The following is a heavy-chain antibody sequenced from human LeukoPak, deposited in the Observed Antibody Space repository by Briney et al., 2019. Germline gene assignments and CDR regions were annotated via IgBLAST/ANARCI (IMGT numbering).Heavy chain of an antibody. CDR2: IIPIFGTA. CDR3: ARDVGPSYYDSSGYFDY. J-gene: IGHJ4*02. CDR1: GDTFSSYA. Sequence: GASVKVSCKASGDTFSSYAISWVRQAPGQGLEWMGGIIPIFGTANYAQKFQGRVTITADESTSTAYMELSSLRSEDTAVYYCARDVGPSYYDSSGYFDYWGQGTLVTVSS. V-gene: IGHV1-69*13. D-gene: IGHD3-22*01.